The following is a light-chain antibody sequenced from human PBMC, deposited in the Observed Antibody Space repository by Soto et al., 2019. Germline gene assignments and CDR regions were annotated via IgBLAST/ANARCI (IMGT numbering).Light chain of an antibody. J-gene: IGKJ1*01. CDR1: RGIGDR. CDR3: LQVSSFPRT. V-gene: IGKV1-12*01. Sequence: DIQMTQSPSSLSAVVVDRVTITCRASRGIGDRLAWFQQKPGKAPQFLIQAASNLQSGVPSRFSGSGSGTEFILSINSLQPEDIAAYYCLQVSSFPRTFGQGTKVDIK. CDR2: AAS.